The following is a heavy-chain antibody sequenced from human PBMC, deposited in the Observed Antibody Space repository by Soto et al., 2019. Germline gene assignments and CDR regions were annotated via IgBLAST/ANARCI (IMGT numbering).Heavy chain of an antibody. Sequence: QVQLQESGPGLVKPSETLSLTCTVSGGSISSYYWSWIRQPAGKGLEWIGRIYASGTTYYNPSLKSRVTMSVDPSKNQFSLKLSSVTAADTAVYYCARAPTYSSSWLDYWGQGTLVTVSS. CDR1: GGSISSYY. CDR2: IYASGTT. J-gene: IGHJ4*02. CDR3: ARAPTYSSSWLDY. V-gene: IGHV4-4*07. D-gene: IGHD6-13*01.